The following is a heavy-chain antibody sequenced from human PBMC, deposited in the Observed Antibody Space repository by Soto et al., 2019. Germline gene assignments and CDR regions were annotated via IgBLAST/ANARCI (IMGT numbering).Heavy chain of an antibody. CDR2: IYYSGST. CDR3: ARHRDPYYDILTGLY. Sequence: TSETLSLTCTVSGGSISSYYWSWIRQPPGKGLEWIGYIYYSGSTNYNPSLKSRVTISVDTSKNQFSLKLSSVTAADTAVYYCARHRDPYYDILTGLYWGQGTLVTVSS. D-gene: IGHD3-9*01. J-gene: IGHJ4*02. V-gene: IGHV4-59*08. CDR1: GGSISSYY.